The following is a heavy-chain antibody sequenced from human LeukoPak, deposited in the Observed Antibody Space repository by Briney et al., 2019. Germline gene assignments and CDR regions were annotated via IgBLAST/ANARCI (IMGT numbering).Heavy chain of an antibody. CDR2: INASGGST. J-gene: IGHJ4*02. CDR3: ARSGYSYDRDY. CDR1: RYTSTRSY. V-gene: IGHV1-46*01. D-gene: IGHD5-18*01. Sequence: ASARVSCKPSRYTSTRSYMRSVRPAPEQRLEWMVLINASGGSTGYAQKFQGRVTMPRDTSTSTVYMELSSLRSEDTAVYYCARSGYSYDRDYWGEGTLVTVSS.